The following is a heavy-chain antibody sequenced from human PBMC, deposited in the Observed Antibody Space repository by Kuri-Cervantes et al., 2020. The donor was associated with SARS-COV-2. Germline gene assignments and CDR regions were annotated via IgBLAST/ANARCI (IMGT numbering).Heavy chain of an antibody. D-gene: IGHD1-26*01. CDR2: IRGSGGST. CDR3: AKDKWELHFQPLDAFDI. V-gene: IGHV3-23*01. CDR1: GFTFIRYA. Sequence: GGSARLSGGPSGFTFIRYAMSWVRRAPGTGLEWVSAIRGSGGSTYYADSVKGRFTISRDNSKNTLYLQMNSLRAEDTAVYYCAKDKWELHFQPLDAFDILGQGTMVTVSS. J-gene: IGHJ3*02.